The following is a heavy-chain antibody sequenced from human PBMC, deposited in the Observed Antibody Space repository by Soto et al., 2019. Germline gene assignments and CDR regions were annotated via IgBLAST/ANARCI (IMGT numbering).Heavy chain of an antibody. CDR3: ARFRGYSSRVDYYYGMDV. V-gene: IGHV1-69*13. D-gene: IGHD5-18*01. CDR2: IIPIFGTA. CDR1: GGTFSSYA. J-gene: IGHJ6*02. Sequence: SVKVSCKASGGTFSSYAISWVRQAPGQGLEWMGGIIPIFGTANYAQKFQGRVTITADESTSTAYMELSSLRSEDTAVYYCARFRGYSSRVDYYYGMDVWGQGTTVTV.